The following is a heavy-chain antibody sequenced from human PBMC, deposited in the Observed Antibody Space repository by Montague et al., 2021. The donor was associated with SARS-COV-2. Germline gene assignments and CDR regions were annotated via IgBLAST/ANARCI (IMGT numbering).Heavy chain of an antibody. V-gene: IGHV6-1*01. CDR3: AREQHIVVVTATPGAFDI. CDR2: TYYRSKWST. CDR1: GDSVSSNSAT. J-gene: IGHJ3*02. Sequence: CAISGDSVSSNSATWNWIRQSPSRGLEWLGRTYYRSKWSTNYAVSVQSRITVNPDTSKNHFSLQLNSVTPEDTAVYYCAREQHIVVVTATPGAFDIWGQGTMVTVSS. D-gene: IGHD2-21*02.